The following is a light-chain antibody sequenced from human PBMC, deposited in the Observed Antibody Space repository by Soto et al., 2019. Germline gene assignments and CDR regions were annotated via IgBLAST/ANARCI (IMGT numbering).Light chain of an antibody. V-gene: IGKV1-39*02. Sequence: DIQLTQSPSFRSASAGDRGTITCRASQSISNHLNWYQQKPGKAPKILIFAASSLQSGVPSRFSGSGSGTDFTLTISRLEPEDFAVYYCQQYGSSGTLGQGTKVDIK. CDR3: QQYGSSGT. J-gene: IGKJ1*01. CDR1: QSISNH. CDR2: AAS.